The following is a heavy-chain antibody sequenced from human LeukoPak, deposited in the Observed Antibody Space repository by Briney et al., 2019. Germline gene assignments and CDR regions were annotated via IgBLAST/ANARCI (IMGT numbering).Heavy chain of an antibody. V-gene: IGHV1-18*01. CDR1: GYTFTSYG. CDR3: ARGGGIVVVPAATEFDY. J-gene: IGHJ4*02. Sequence: ASVKVSCKASGYTFTSYGISWVREAPGQGLEWMGWISAYNGNTNYAQKLQGRVTMTTDTSTSTAYMELRSLRSDDTAVYYCARGGGIVVVPAATEFDYWGQGTLVTVSS. D-gene: IGHD2-2*01. CDR2: ISAYNGNT.